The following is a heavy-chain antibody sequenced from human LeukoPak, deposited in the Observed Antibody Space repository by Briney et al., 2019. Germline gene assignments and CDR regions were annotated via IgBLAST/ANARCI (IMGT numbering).Heavy chain of an antibody. V-gene: IGHV1-18*01. J-gene: IGHJ4*02. D-gene: IGHD2-8*01. Sequence: GASVKVSCKASGYTFTSYGISWVRQAPGQGLECMGWISAYNGNTNYAQKLQGRVTMTTDTSTSTAYMELRSLRSDDTAVYYCARDCSNGVCFPRDYWGQGTLVTVAT. CDR3: ARDCSNGVCFPRDY. CDR1: GYTFTSYG. CDR2: ISAYNGNT.